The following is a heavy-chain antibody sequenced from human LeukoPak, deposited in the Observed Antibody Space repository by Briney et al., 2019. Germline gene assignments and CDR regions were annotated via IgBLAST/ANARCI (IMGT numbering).Heavy chain of an antibody. D-gene: IGHD3-9*01. Sequence: PGGSLRLSCVVSGFIFSSFEMNWVRQAPGKGLEWASYISTRGGTIYYADSVKGRFTISRDNAKNSLYLQMKSLRADDTAVYYCAGTDYDILTGYGIDYWGQGTLVTVSS. CDR2: ISTRGGTI. CDR3: AGTDYDILTGYGIDY. CDR1: GFIFSSFE. J-gene: IGHJ4*02. V-gene: IGHV3-48*03.